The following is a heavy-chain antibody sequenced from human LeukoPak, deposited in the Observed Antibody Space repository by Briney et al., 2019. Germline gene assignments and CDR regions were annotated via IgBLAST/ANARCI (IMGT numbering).Heavy chain of an antibody. V-gene: IGHV1-69*13. D-gene: IGHD3-3*01. CDR3: ARVRSDFWSGYLAYGMDV. CDR2: IIPIFGTA. Sequence: SVKVSCKASGGTFSSYAISWVRQAPGQGLEWMGGIIPIFGTANYAQKFQGRVTITADESTSTAYMELRSLRSDDTAVYYCARVRSDFWSGYLAYGMDVWGQGTTVTVSS. CDR1: GGTFSSYA. J-gene: IGHJ6*02.